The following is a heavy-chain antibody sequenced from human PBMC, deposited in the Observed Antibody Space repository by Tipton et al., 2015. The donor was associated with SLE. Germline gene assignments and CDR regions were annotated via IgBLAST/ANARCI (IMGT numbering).Heavy chain of an antibody. Sequence: TLSLTCTVSGGSISSHYWSWIRQPPGKGLEWIGYIYHSGSTYYNPSLKSRVTISVDRSKNQFSLKLSSVTAADTAVYYCAREAGENAFDIWGQGTMVTVSS. CDR1: GGSISSHY. D-gene: IGHD3-10*01. CDR2: IYHSGST. V-gene: IGHV4-59*11. CDR3: AREAGENAFDI. J-gene: IGHJ3*02.